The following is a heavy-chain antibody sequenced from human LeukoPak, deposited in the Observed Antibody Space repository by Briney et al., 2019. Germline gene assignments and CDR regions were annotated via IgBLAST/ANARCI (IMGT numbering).Heavy chain of an antibody. CDR2: VNAGNGDT. Sequence: ASVKVSCKTSGYGFMNYAVQWVRQAPGERLEWMGWVNAGNGDTRYSPEFQGRVTIARDTSASTVYMELSSLTSADTARYYCARGRWVGTTQAYYLDFWGQGTLVTVSS. J-gene: IGHJ4*02. V-gene: IGHV1-3*01. D-gene: IGHD1-26*01. CDR1: GYGFMNYA. CDR3: ARGRWVGTTQAYYLDF.